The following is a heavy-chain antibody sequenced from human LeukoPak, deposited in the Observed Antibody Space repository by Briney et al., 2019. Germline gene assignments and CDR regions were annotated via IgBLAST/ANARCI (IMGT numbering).Heavy chain of an antibody. J-gene: IGHJ4*02. Sequence: SETLSLTCTVSGGSISSSSYYWGWIRQPPGKGLEWIESIYYSGSTYYNPSLKSRVTISVDTSKNQFSLKLSSVTAADTAVYYCARFRSLYYDTSGTTFDYWGQGTLVTVSS. D-gene: IGHD3-22*01. V-gene: IGHV4-39*01. CDR2: IYYSGST. CDR1: GGSISSSSYY. CDR3: ARFRSLYYDTSGTTFDY.